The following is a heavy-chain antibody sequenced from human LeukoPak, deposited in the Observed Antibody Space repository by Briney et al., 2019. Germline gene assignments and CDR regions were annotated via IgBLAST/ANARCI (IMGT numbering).Heavy chain of an antibody. D-gene: IGHD5-24*01. CDR1: GFTFSSYS. J-gene: IGHJ6*03. CDR2: ISSSSSYI. V-gene: IGHV3-21*01. CDR3: ARARRDGYNYVAYYMDV. Sequence: GGSLRLSCAASGFTFSSYSMNWVRQAPGKGLEWVSSISSSSSYIYYADSVKGRFTISRDNAKNSLYLQMNSLRAEDTAVYYCARARRDGYNYVAYYMDVWGKGTTVTVSS.